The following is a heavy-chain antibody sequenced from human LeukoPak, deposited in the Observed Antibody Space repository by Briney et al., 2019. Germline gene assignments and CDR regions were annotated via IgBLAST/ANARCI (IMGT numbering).Heavy chain of an antibody. Sequence: GGSLRLSCAASGFTFSSYGMHWVRQAPGKGLEWVAFIRYDGSNKYYADSVKGRFTISRDNSKNTLYLQMNSLRAEDTAVYYCAKDPPTDIVVVPAPSDYWGQGTLVTVSS. CDR1: GFTFSSYG. D-gene: IGHD2-2*01. CDR2: IRYDGSNK. CDR3: AKDPPTDIVVVPAPSDY. J-gene: IGHJ4*02. V-gene: IGHV3-30*02.